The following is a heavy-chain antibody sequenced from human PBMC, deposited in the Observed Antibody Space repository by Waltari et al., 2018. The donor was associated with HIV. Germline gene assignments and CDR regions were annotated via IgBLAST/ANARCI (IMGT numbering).Heavy chain of an antibody. D-gene: IGHD2-15*01. CDR2: ISYDGSNK. CDR1: GFPFSSFT. V-gene: IGHV3-30-3*01. J-gene: IGHJ4*02. Sequence: QVQLVESGGGVVQPGRSLRRSCAASGFPFSSFTIPWVRQAPGKGLEWVAVISYDGSNKYYVDSVKGRFTISRDNSKNTLYLQMNSLRAEDTAVYYCARDRGRMVVTNYFEYWGQGTLVTVSS. CDR3: ARDRGRMVVTNYFEY.